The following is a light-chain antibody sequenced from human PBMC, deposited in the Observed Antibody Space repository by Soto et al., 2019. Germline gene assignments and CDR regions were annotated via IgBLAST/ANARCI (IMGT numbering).Light chain of an antibody. CDR1: SSNIGNNY. Sequence: QSVLTQPPSVSAAPGQKVTISCSGRSSNIGNNYVSWYQQFPGTAPKLLMYDNNQRPSVIPDRFSGSKSGTTATLGITGLQTGDEAHYYCGTCDSSLSAVVFGGGTKVTVL. CDR2: DNN. CDR3: GTCDSSLSAVV. V-gene: IGLV1-51*01. J-gene: IGLJ2*01.